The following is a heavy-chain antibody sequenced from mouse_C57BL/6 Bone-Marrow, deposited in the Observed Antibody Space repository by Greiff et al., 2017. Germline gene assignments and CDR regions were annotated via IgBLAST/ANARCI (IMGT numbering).Heavy chain of an antibody. CDR3: ARDRRGLRRGFAY. J-gene: IGHJ3*01. CDR1: GFTFSSYA. D-gene: IGHD2-4*01. Sequence: EVHLVESGGGLVKPGGSLKLSCAASGFTFSSYAMSWVRQTPEKRLEWVATISDGGSYTYYPDNVKGRFTISRYNAKNNLYLQMSHLKSEDTAMYYCARDRRGLRRGFAYWGQGTLVTVSA. V-gene: IGHV5-4*01. CDR2: ISDGGSYT.